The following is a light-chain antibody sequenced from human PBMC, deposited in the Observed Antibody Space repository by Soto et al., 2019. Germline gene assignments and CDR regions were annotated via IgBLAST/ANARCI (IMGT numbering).Light chain of an antibody. Sequence: EIVMTQSPATLSVSPGERATLSCRASQSVGSDLAWYQQKPGQAPRLVIYDTSNRATGIPARFSGSGSGTDFTLTISSLEPEDFAVYYCQQRSNWPPITVGQGTRLEIK. CDR1: QSVGSD. CDR2: DTS. J-gene: IGKJ5*01. V-gene: IGKV3-11*01. CDR3: QQRSNWPPIT.